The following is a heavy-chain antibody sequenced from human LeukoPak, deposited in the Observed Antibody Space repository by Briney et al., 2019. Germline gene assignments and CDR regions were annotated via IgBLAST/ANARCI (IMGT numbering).Heavy chain of an antibody. D-gene: IGHD5-12*01. CDR1: GFTFSSYG. Sequence: GGSLRLSCAASGFTFSSYGMNWVRQAPGKGLEWDSSISSSSYIYYADSVKGRFTISRDNAKNSLYLQMNSLRAEDTAVYYCARSRGYSGYDPIDYWGQGTLVAVSS. J-gene: IGHJ4*02. V-gene: IGHV3-21*01. CDR3: ARSRGYSGYDPIDY. CDR2: ISSSSYI.